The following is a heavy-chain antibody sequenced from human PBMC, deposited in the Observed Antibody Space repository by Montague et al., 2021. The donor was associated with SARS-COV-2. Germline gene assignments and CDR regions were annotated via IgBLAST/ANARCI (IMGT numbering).Heavy chain of an antibody. Sequence: SETLSLTCTVSGGSISSSSSYWIWLRQPPGKELVWIGSISYRGSTYYTPSLKSRVIISVDTSKNQLSLKLSSVTAADTAVYYCATQEETSVWVTGSFDFWGQGTLLTVSS. J-gene: IGHJ4*02. V-gene: IGHV4-39*01. CDR1: GGSISSSSSY. CDR3: ATQEETSVWVTGSFDF. CDR2: ISYRGST. D-gene: IGHD6-19*01.